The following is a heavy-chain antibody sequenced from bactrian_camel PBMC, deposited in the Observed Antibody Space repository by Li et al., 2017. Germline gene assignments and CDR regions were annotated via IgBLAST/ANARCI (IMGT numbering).Heavy chain of an antibody. V-gene: IGHV3S29*01. J-gene: IGHJ4*01. Sequence: QLVESGGDSVQAGGSLRLSCSASGYTLSNDCMGWFRQAPGKGPEGVATIYTGDGSAYYGDSVKGRFTISQDYAKKTVYLLMNSLKPEDTAMYTCVAAGFHATGRPDCDNHKFTYWGQGTQVTVS. CDR3: VAAGFHATGRPDCDNHKFTY. CDR2: IYTGDGSA. CDR1: GYTLSNDC. D-gene: IGHD5*01.